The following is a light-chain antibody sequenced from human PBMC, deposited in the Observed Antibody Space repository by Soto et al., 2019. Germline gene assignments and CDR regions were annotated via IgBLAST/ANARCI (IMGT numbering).Light chain of an antibody. CDR3: QQYGSSEII. Sequence: LLTQSPATLSLPPGVRASLCSRASQSGSNYVAWYQQKPGQAPRLLIYGISSRATGVPARFSGSGSGTDFTLTITSLEAEDFAVFYCQQYGSSEIIFGQGTRLEI. J-gene: IGKJ5*01. CDR2: GIS. CDR1: QSGSNY. V-gene: IGKV3-20*01.